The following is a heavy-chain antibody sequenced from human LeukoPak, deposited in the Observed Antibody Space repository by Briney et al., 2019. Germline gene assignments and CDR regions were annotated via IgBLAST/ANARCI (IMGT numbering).Heavy chain of an antibody. CDR2: ISGSGGST. V-gene: IGHV3-23*01. CDR3: AKAAGYSSSGNWFDP. D-gene: IGHD6-13*01. Sequence: GGSLRPSCAASGFTFSSYAMSWVRQAPGKGLEWVSAISGSGGSTYYADSVKGRFTISRDNSKNTLYLQMNSLRAEDTAVYYCAKAAGYSSSGNWFDPWGQGTLVTVSS. CDR1: GFTFSSYA. J-gene: IGHJ5*02.